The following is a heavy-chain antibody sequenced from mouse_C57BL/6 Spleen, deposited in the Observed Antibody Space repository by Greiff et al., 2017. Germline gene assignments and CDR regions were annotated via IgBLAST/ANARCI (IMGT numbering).Heavy chain of an antibody. CDR1: GYTFTSYW. J-gene: IGHJ4*01. D-gene: IGHD2-1*01. Sequence: VQLQQPGAELVRPGSSVKLSCKASGYTFTSYWMHWVKQRPIQGLEWIGNIDPSDSETHYNQKFKDKATLTVDKSSSTAYMQLSSLTSEDSAVYYCARGEESYGNALNGTSAMDYWGQGTSVTVSS. CDR3: ARGEESYGNALNGTSAMDY. CDR2: IDPSDSET. V-gene: IGHV1-52*01.